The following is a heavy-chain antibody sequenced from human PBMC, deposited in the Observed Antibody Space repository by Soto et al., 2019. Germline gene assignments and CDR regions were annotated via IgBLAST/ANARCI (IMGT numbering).Heavy chain of an antibody. CDR2: ISAYNGNT. CDR1: GYTFTSYG. V-gene: IGHV1-18*01. J-gene: IGHJ6*02. CDR3: ARDQDNSGYYSPAYYGMDV. D-gene: IGHD3-22*01. Sequence: ASVKVSCKASGYTFTSYGISWVRQAPGQGLEWMGWISAYNGNTNYAQKLQGRVTMTTDTSTGTAYMELRSLRSDDTAVYYCARDQDNSGYYSPAYYGMDVWGQGTTVTVSS.